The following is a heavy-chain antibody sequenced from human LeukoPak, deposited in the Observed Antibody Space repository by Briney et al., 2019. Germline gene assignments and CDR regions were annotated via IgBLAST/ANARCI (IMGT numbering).Heavy chain of an antibody. Sequence: PSETLSLTCTVSGYSISSGYYWGWIRQPPGKGLEWIGSIYHSGSTYYNPSLKSRVTISVDTSKNQFSLKLSSVTAADTAVYYCASQVGTVKIDYRGQGTLVTVSS. CDR3: ASQVGTVKIDY. CDR1: GYSISSGYY. D-gene: IGHD1-26*01. CDR2: IYHSGST. J-gene: IGHJ4*02. V-gene: IGHV4-38-2*02.